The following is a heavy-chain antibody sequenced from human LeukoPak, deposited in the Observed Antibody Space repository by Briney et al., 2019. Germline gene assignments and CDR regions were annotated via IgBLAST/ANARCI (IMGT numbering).Heavy chain of an antibody. CDR2: INPNSGGT. Sequence: GASVKVSCKASGYTFTGYYMHWVRQAPGQGLEWMGWINPNSGGTNYAQKFQGRVTMTRDTSISTAYMELSGLRSDDTAVYYCARVLGYCSSTSCYSYNWFDPWGQGTLVTVSS. CDR3: ARVLGYCSSTSCYSYNWFDP. D-gene: IGHD2-2*01. J-gene: IGHJ5*02. V-gene: IGHV1-2*02. CDR1: GYTFTGYY.